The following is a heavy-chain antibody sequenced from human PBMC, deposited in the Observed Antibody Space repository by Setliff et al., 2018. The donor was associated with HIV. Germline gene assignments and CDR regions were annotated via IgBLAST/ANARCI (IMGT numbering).Heavy chain of an antibody. CDR1: GGSFSDYY. CDR2: IDHRGRP. CDR3: ARGRCDRRYYDSSGYVYGMDV. D-gene: IGHD3-22*01. Sequence: SETLSLTCGIYGGSFSDYYWSWIRQPPGKGLEWIGEIDHRGRPKYNPSLNSRVTMSVDKSRNQFYLKVSSVTAADTAVYYCARGRCDRRYYDSSGYVYGMDVWGQGTTVTVSS. V-gene: IGHV4-34*01. J-gene: IGHJ6*02.